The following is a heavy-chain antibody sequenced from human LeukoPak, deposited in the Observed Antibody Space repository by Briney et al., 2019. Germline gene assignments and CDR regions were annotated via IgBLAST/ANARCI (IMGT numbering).Heavy chain of an antibody. D-gene: IGHD2-2*01. V-gene: IGHV4-31*03. J-gene: IGHJ3*02. CDR3: ARSSCSSIRCASRGAFDI. Sequence: PSETLSLTCTVSGGSISSGGYYWSWIRQHPGKGLEWIGYIYYSGSTYYNPSLKSRVTMSVDTSKNQVSLNLSSVTAADTAVYYCARSSCSSIRCASRGAFDIWGQGTMVTVSS. CDR2: IYYSGST. CDR1: GGSISSGGYY.